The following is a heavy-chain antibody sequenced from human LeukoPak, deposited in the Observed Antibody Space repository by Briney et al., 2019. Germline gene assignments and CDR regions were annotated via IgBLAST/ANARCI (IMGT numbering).Heavy chain of an antibody. D-gene: IGHD4-17*01. J-gene: IGHJ4*02. V-gene: IGHV4-34*01. CDR3: ARVRDYSVDY. Sequence: SETLSLTCAVYGGSFSGYYWSWIRQPPGKGLEWIGEINRSGSTNYNPSLKSRVTISVDTSKNQFSLKLSSVAAADTAVYYCARVRDYSVDYWGQGTLVTVYS. CDR2: INRSGST. CDR1: GGSFSGYY.